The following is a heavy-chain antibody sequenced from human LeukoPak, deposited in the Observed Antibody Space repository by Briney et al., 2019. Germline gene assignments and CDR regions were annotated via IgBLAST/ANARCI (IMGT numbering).Heavy chain of an antibody. CDR2: VSYDGTNK. V-gene: IGHV3-30-3*01. J-gene: IGHJ3*02. D-gene: IGHD2-21*02. CDR3: ARRMTANAFDI. Sequence: GGSLRLSCAASGFTFSTYTMLWVRQAPGKGLEWVAFVSYDGTNKNYADSVKGRFTISRDNSKNTLYLQMNSLRTENTAVYYCARRMTANAFDIWGQGTMVTVYS. CDR1: GFTFSTYT.